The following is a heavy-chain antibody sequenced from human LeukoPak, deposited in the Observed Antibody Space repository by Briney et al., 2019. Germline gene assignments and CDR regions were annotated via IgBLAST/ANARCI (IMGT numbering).Heavy chain of an antibody. V-gene: IGHV4-59*01. CDR3: ARQNIAAAGPYAFDI. D-gene: IGHD6-13*01. Sequence: SETLCLTCTVSGGSISSYYWSWIRQPPGKGLEWIGYIYYSGSTNYNPSLKSRVTISVDTSKNQFSLKLSSVTAADTAVYYCARQNIAAAGPYAFDIWGQGTMVTVSS. CDR2: IYYSGST. CDR1: GGSISSYY. J-gene: IGHJ3*02.